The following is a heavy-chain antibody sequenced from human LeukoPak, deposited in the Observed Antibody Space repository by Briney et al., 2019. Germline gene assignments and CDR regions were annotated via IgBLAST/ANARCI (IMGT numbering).Heavy chain of an antibody. CDR3: ARMDYYDSSGYGYWFDP. J-gene: IGHJ5*02. CDR2: INPNSGGT. Sequence: ASVKDSCKASGYTFTGYYMHWVRQAPGQGLESMGWINPNSGGTNYAQKFQGRVTMTRDTSISTAYMELSRLRPDDRAVYYCARMDYYDSSGYGYWFDPWGQGTLVTVSS. D-gene: IGHD3-22*01. CDR1: GYTFTGYY. V-gene: IGHV1-2*02.